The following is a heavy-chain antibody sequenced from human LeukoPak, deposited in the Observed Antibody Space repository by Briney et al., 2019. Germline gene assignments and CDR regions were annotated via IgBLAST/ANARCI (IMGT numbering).Heavy chain of an antibody. Sequence: PGGSLRLSCAASGFTFSNYGMNWVRQAPGKGLERVSYISSSTTIYYADSMKGRFTISRDNAKNSLSLQMNSLRVEDTAVYYCARRGDSPMVGDYWGQGTLVTVSS. V-gene: IGHV3-48*01. D-gene: IGHD5-18*01. CDR3: ARRGDSPMVGDY. J-gene: IGHJ4*02. CDR1: GFTFSNYG. CDR2: ISSSTTI.